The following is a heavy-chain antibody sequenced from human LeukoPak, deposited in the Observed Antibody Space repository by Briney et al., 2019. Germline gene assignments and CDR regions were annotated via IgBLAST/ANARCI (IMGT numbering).Heavy chain of an antibody. D-gene: IGHD3-10*01. CDR1: GFNFGNYA. Sequence: GGSLRLSCAASGFNFGNYAMHWVRQAPGKGLEWVSLIPSGGFYEYYADSVKGRFTISRHDSRNTLYLQLNSLRTEDTAVYYCARDSTYYYESGSSGPHYFDNWGQGTLVTVSS. CDR2: IPSGGFYE. V-gene: IGHV3-30-3*01. J-gene: IGHJ4*02. CDR3: ARDSTYYYESGSSGPHYFDN.